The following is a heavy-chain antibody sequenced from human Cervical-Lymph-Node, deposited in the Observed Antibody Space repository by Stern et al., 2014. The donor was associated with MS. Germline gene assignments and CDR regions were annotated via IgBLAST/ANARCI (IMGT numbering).Heavy chain of an antibody. CDR1: GGTFGGYA. CDR3: TRDEGHAEYYQH. V-gene: IGHV1-69*01. CDR2: IVPMFGTA. J-gene: IGHJ1*01. Sequence: VQLVASGAEVKQPGSSVKVSCKASGGTFGGYAVSWVRQAPRQGLEWMGGIVPMFGTANYAQKFQDRATMTADASTNTAYMELSSLTSEDTAMYYCTRDEGHAEYYQHWGQGTLITVSS.